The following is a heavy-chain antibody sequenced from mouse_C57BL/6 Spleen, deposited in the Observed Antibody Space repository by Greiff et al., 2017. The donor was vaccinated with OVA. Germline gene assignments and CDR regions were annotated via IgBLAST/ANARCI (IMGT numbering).Heavy chain of an antibody. V-gene: IGHV1-82*01. CDR1: GYAFSSSW. D-gene: IGHD3-3*01. Sequence: QVQLQQSGPELVKPGASVKISCKASGYAFSSSWMNWVKQRPGKGLEWIGRIYPGDGDTNYNGKFKGKATLTADKSSSTAYMQLSSLTSEDSAVYFCARSEKGRAWFAYWGQGTLVTVSA. J-gene: IGHJ3*01. CDR3: ARSEKGRAWFAY. CDR2: IYPGDGDT.